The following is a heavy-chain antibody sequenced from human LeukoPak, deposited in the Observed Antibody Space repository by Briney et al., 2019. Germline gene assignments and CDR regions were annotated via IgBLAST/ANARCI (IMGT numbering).Heavy chain of an antibody. CDR1: GYTFTVYY. V-gene: IGHV1-2*02. Sequence: ASVEVSCKASGYTFTVYYIHWLRQAPGQGLEWMGWIDPNSGGTNYAQNFQGRVTMTRDTSISTAYMELRRLRSDDTAVYYCAILVRGVIDYWGQGTLVTVSS. J-gene: IGHJ4*02. D-gene: IGHD3-10*01. CDR3: AILVRGVIDY. CDR2: IDPNSGGT.